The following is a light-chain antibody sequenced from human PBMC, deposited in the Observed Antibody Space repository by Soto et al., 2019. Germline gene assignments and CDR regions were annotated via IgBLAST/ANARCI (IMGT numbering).Light chain of an antibody. Sequence: QSALTQPASVSGSPGQSITISCTGTTSDVGGYSYVSWYQQHPGEAPKLMIYEVSHRPSGVSNRFSGSKSGSTASLTISGLQAEDEADYYCSSYRTSSTVDFGGGTKVTVL. V-gene: IGLV2-14*01. CDR1: TSDVGGYSY. CDR2: EVS. CDR3: SSYRTSSTVD. J-gene: IGLJ2*01.